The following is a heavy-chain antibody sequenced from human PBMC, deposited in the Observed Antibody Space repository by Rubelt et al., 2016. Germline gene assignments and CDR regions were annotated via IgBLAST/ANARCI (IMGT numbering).Heavy chain of an antibody. CDR2: INPSSGGT. D-gene: IGHD1-26*01. J-gene: IGHJ4*02. CDR3: ASSSGSYYSLDY. V-gene: IGHV1-2*02. Sequence: QVQLVQSGAEVKKPGASVKVSCKASGYTFTGYYMHWVRQAPGQGLEWMGWINPSSGGTNYGQTCQGRVTMDRDTSISTAYMELSRLRSDDTAVYYCASSSGSYYSLDYWGQGTLVTVSS. CDR1: GYTFTGYY.